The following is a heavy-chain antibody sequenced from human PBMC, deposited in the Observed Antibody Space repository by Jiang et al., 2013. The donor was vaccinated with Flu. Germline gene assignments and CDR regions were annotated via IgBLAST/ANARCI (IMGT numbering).Heavy chain of an antibody. CDR2: IWFDGNNK. CDR3: ARGAGIAVSGDEYFQF. D-gene: IGHD6-19*01. J-gene: IGHJ1*01. CDR1: GFTFSSYG. Sequence: VQLLESGGGVVQPGGSLRLSCAASGFTFSSYGIHWVRQAPGKGLEWVAVIWFDGNNKYYADSVKGRFTISRDNSKNTLYLQMNSLRAEDTAVYYCARGAGIAVSGDEYFQFWGQGTLVTVSS. V-gene: IGHV3-33*01.